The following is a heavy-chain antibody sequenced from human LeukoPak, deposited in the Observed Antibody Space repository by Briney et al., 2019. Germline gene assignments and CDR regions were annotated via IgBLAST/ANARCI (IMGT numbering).Heavy chain of an antibody. D-gene: IGHD3-10*01. J-gene: IGHJ4*02. V-gene: IGHV4-34*01. CDR3: ARGPVRLLWFGEPLDY. CDR1: GGSISSYF. Sequence: SETLSLTCTVSGGSISSYFWSWIRQPPGKGLEWIGEINHSGSTNYNPSLKSRVTISVDTSKNQFSLKLSSVTAADTAVYYCARGPVRLLWFGEPLDYWGQGTLVTVSS. CDR2: INHSGST.